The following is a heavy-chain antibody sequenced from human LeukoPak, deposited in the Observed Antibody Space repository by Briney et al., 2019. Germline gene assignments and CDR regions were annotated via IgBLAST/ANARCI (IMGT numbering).Heavy chain of an antibody. CDR3: VRSGRGTYFYFDG. D-gene: IGHD6-25*01. Sequence: GASVKVSCKVSGYTFTSYAMNWVRQAPGQGLEWMGWISGSTYGTRYAQKFQGRVSMTQDTSANIVYMELRSLTSDDPAVYYCVRSGRGTYFYFDGWGQGTRVTVSS. CDR1: GYTFTSYA. CDR2: ISGSTYGT. J-gene: IGHJ4*02. V-gene: IGHV1-18*01.